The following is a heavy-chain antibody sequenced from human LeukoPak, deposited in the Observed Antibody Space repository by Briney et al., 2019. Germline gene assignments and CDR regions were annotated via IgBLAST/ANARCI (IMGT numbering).Heavy chain of an antibody. V-gene: IGHV3-33*01. CDR2: IWYDGDSK. D-gene: IGHD2-8*01. Sequence: PGRSLRLSCAASGFTFRSYGMHWVRQAPGKGLEWVAVIWYDGDSKYYADSVKGRFTISRDNSKNTLYLQMDSLRAEDTAVYYCARDQYGFDYWGQGTLVTDSS. J-gene: IGHJ4*02. CDR3: ARDQYGFDY. CDR1: GFTFRSYG.